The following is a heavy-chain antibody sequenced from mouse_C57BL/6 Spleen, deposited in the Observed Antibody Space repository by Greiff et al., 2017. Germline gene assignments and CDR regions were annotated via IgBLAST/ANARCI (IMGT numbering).Heavy chain of an antibody. D-gene: IGHD1-1*01. CDR2: INPGSGGT. CDR1: GYAFTNYL. CDR3: ARWASITTVVEGYFDV. Sequence: QVQLQQSGAELVRPGTSVKVSCKASGYAFTNYLIEWVKQRPGQGLEWIGVINPGSGGTNYNEKFKGKATLTADKSSSTAYMQLSSLTSDDSAVYFCARWASITTVVEGYFDVWGTGTTVTVSS. J-gene: IGHJ1*03. V-gene: IGHV1-54*01.